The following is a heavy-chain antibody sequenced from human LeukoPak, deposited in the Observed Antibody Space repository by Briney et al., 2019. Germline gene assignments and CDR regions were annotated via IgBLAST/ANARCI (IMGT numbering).Heavy chain of an antibody. CDR1: GFTFSSYA. Sequence: GGSLRLSCAASGFTFSSYAMHWVRHAPGKGLEWVAEILYDGSNKYYADSVKGRFTISRDNSKNTLFLQVDSLRPEDTAVYYCARGTAVYASWINYWGQGTLVTVSS. CDR3: ARGTAVYASWINY. D-gene: IGHD2-8*01. V-gene: IGHV3-30-3*01. J-gene: IGHJ4*02. CDR2: ILYDGSNK.